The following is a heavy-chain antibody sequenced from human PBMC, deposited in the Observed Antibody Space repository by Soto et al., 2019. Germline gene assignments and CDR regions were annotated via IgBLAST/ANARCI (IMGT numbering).Heavy chain of an antibody. CDR3: AKNSYGDSWNFGLDV. J-gene: IGHJ6*02. CDR1: RFSLNTYG. D-gene: IGHD4-17*01. CDR2: LSASGSGS. Sequence: EAQLLESGGGLVQPGGSLRLSCTTSRFSLNTYGMTWVRRAPGKGLEWVSTLSASGSGSYYAESVKGRLTVSRHNSKNTMDLLMNSLRDEDTAVYYCAKNSYGDSWNFGLDVWGQGTTVTVSS. V-gene: IGHV3-23*01.